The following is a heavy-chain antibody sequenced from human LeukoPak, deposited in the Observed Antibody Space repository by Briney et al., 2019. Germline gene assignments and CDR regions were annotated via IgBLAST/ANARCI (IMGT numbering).Heavy chain of an antibody. CDR1: GDTFTSYG. CDR3: ARWGLTTATTRAFWVPNWFDP. D-gene: IGHD4-17*01. V-gene: IGHV1-18*01. J-gene: IGHJ5*02. CDR2: ISAYNGNT. Sequence: ASVKVSCKASGDTFTSYGISWVRQAPGQGLEWMGWISAYNGNTNYAQKLQGRVTMTTDTSTSTAYMELRSLRSDDTAVYYCARWGLTTATTRAFWVPNWFDPWGQGTLVTVSS.